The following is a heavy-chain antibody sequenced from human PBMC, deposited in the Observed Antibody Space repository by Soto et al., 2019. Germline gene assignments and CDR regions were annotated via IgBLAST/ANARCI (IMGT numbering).Heavy chain of an antibody. J-gene: IGHJ5*02. CDR1: GYTFTSYY. Sequence: ASVKVSCKASGYTFTSYYMHWVRQAPGQELEWMGIINPSGGSTSYAQKFQGRVTMTRDTSTSTVYMELSSLRSEDTAVYYCASGGGSLNWFDPWGQGILVTVSS. V-gene: IGHV1-46*01. D-gene: IGHD2-15*01. CDR2: INPSGGST. CDR3: ASGGGSLNWFDP.